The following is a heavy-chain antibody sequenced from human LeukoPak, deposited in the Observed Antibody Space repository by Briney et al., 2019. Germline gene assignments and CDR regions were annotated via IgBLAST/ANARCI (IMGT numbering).Heavy chain of an antibody. V-gene: IGHV1-69*04. D-gene: IGHD6-19*01. Sequence: ASVKVSCKASGGTFSSYAISWVRQAPGQGLEWMGRIIPILGIANYAQKFQGRVTITADKSTSTACMELSSLRSEDTAVYYCARGQWLVMSYWGQGTLVTVSS. CDR2: IIPILGIA. J-gene: IGHJ4*02. CDR1: GGTFSSYA. CDR3: ARGQWLVMSY.